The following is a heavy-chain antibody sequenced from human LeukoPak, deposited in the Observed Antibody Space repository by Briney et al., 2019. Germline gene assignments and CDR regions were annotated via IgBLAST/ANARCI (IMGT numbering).Heavy chain of an antibody. Sequence: SVKVSCKASGGTFGSFGLSWLRQAPGQGLEWMGRVIPMLDAVRYGQSFRGRVTITADKSTNTAYMELRSLRSDDTDDTAVYYCARVKRHFDWLPNEYYFDYWGQGTLVAVSS. D-gene: IGHD3-9*01. J-gene: IGHJ4*02. CDR3: ARVKRHFDWLPNEYYFDY. V-gene: IGHV1-69*04. CDR2: VIPMLDAV. CDR1: GGTFGSFG.